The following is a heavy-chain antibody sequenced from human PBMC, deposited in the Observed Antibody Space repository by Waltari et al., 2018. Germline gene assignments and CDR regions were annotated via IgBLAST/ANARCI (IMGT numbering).Heavy chain of an antibody. CDR2: VDDSGNS. CDR1: GDSISRSDYY. V-gene: IGHV4-39*07. Sequence: QLQLQESGPGLVKPSETLSLSCTVSGDSISRSDYYWGWIRQPPGKGLEWIGSVDDSGNSYYNPSLKSRVDISTDTSKNQLSLRLTSVTAADSAVYHCARQRPAALVAWFDSWRRGTPVIVSS. D-gene: IGHD2-2*01. J-gene: IGHJ5*01. CDR3: ARQRPAALVAWFDS.